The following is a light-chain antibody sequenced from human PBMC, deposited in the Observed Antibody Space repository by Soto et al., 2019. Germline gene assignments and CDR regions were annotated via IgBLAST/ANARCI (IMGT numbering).Light chain of an antibody. Sequence: EIVMTQSPATLSMSPGERATLSCRASQSVSSNLARYQQKPGQAPRLLIYDAFNRATGIPARFSGSGSGTDFTLTISSLEPEDFAVYYCQQRSNWPSITFGQGTRLEIK. CDR3: QQRSNWPSIT. V-gene: IGKV3-11*01. J-gene: IGKJ5*01. CDR2: DAF. CDR1: QSVSSN.